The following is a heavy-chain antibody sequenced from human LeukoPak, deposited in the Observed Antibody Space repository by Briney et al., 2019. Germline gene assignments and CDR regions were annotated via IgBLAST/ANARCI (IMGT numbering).Heavy chain of an antibody. CDR2: ISEDGSGK. J-gene: IGHJ4*02. Sequence: GGSLRLSCAASGFTFNNFWMSWVRQAPGKGLEWVAKISEDGSGKSYLDSVKGRFTISRDNAKNSLYLQMNSLRAEDTAVYYCARTFVSGDGYKVGYFDYWGQGTLVTVSS. D-gene: IGHD5-24*01. V-gene: IGHV3-7*05. CDR3: ARTFVSGDGYKVGYFDY. CDR1: GFTFNNFW.